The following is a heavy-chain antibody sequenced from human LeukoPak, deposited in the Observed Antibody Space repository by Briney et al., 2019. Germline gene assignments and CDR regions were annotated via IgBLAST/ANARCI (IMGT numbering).Heavy chain of an antibody. CDR1: GYTFTGYY. J-gene: IGHJ4*02. D-gene: IGHD3-22*01. CDR3: ARSGSGYYYPPYDY. CDR2: INPNSGGT. Sequence: ASVKVSCKASGYTFTGYYMHWVRQAPGQGLEWMGWINPNSGGTNYAQKFQGRATMTRDTSISTAYMELSRLRSDDTAVYYCARSGSGYYYPPYDYWGQGTLVTVSS. V-gene: IGHV1-2*02.